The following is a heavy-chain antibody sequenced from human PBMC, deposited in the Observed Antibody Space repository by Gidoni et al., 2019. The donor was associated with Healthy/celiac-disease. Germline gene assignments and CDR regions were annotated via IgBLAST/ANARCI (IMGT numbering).Heavy chain of an antibody. CDR1: GFTFSSYA. CDR3: AKVGIVATIFSSDAFDI. J-gene: IGHJ3*02. D-gene: IGHD5-12*01. CDR2: ISGSGGST. Sequence: EVQLLESGGGLVQPGGSLRLSCAASGFTFSSYAMSWVRQAPGKGLEWVSAISGSGGSTYYADSVKGRFTISRDNSKNTLYLQMNSLRAEDTAVYYCAKVGIVATIFSSDAFDIWGQGTMVTVSS. V-gene: IGHV3-23*01.